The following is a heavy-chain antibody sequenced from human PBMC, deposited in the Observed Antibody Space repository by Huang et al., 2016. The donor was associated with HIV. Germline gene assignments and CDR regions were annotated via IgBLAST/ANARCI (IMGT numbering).Heavy chain of an antibody. CDR1: GGSFSGYY. D-gene: IGHD3-22*01. Sequence: QVQLQQWGAGLLKPSETLSLTCAVYGGSFSGYYWSWISAPPGKGLEWIGEIKHLGSTNYNPSLKSRVTISVDTSKTQFSLKLNSVTAADTAVYYCARGPDYYDSSGREAFDIWGQGTMVTVSS. V-gene: IGHV4-34*01. J-gene: IGHJ3*02. CDR3: ARGPDYYDSSGREAFDI. CDR2: IKHLGST.